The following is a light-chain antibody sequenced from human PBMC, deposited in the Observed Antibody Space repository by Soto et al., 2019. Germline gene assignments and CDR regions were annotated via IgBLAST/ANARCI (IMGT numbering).Light chain of an antibody. CDR3: QQYGSSPT. CDR2: GAS. V-gene: IGKV3-20*01. Sequence: EIVLTQSPGTLSLFPGERATLSCRASQSLTTRYLAWYQHKPGQAPRLLIYGASSRATGIPDRCSGSGSGTDFTVTISRLEPAEFAMYYCQQYGSSPTFGQGTRLEIK. CDR1: QSLTTRY. J-gene: IGKJ5*01.